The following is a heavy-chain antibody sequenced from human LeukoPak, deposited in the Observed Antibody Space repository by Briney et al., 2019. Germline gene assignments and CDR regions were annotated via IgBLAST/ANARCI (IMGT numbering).Heavy chain of an antibody. D-gene: IGHD3-16*01. CDR3: ARVSKGFGVQTYYFDY. V-gene: IGHV3-53*04. CDR1: GFTVSSNY. J-gene: IGHJ4*02. CDR2: IYSGGST. Sequence: GGSLRLSCAASGFTVSSNYMSWVRQAPGKGLEWVSVIYSGGSTYCADSVKGRFTISRHNSKNTLCLQMNSLRAEDTAVYYCARVSKGFGVQTYYFDYWGQGTLVTVSS.